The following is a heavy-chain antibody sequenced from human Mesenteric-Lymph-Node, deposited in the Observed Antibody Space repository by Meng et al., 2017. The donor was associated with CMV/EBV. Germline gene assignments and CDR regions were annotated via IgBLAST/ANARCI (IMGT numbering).Heavy chain of an antibody. J-gene: IGHJ5*02. CDR2: IIPMFGTA. V-gene: IGHV1-69*05. Sequence: SVKVSCKASGGTFSSYAINWVRQAPGQGLEWMGGIIPMFGTANYAQKFQGRVTITTDESTSTAYMEVRSLKSEDTAVYYCARDLGNIVVVPAAPYNWFDPWGQGTLVTVSS. CDR3: ARDLGNIVVVPAAPYNWFDP. D-gene: IGHD2-2*01. CDR1: GGTFSSYA.